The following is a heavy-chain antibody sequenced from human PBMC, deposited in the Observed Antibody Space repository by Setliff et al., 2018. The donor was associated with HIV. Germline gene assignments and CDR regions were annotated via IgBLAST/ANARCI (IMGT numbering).Heavy chain of an antibody. CDR2: ICYSATT. V-gene: IGHV4-59*01. Sequence: ASETLSLTCTVSGGSIGSYCWSWIRQPPGKGLEWIGTICYSATTNYNPSLKSRVTLSLDTSKNQFSLKLTSVTAADTAVYYCARGGTSSNWFGPWGQGTLVTVSS. J-gene: IGHJ5*02. CDR1: GGSIGSYC. D-gene: IGHD2-2*01. CDR3: ARGGTSSNWFGP.